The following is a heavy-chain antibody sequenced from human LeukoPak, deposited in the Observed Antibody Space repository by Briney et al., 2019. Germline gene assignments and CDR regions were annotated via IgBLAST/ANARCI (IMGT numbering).Heavy chain of an antibody. Sequence: PSETLSLTCTVSGGSISSYYWSWIRQPPGKGLEWIGYIYYSGSTNYNPSLKSRVTISVDTSKNQFSLKLSSVTAADTAVYYCARRVGGSSPRGYFDSWGQGTLVTVSS. CDR3: ARRVGGSSPRGYFDS. V-gene: IGHV4-59*01. J-gene: IGHJ4*02. D-gene: IGHD2-2*01. CDR2: IYYSGST. CDR1: GGSISSYY.